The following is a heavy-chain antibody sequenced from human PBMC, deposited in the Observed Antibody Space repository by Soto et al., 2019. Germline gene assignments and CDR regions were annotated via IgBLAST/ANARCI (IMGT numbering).Heavy chain of an antibody. D-gene: IGHD3-3*01. CDR1: GDSFSNSA. J-gene: IGHJ4*02. CDR2: IIPHFGAG. Sequence: QVQLVQSGAEVKKPGSSMRISCKVSGDSFSNSAISWVRQAPGQGLEWMGGIIPHFGAGDTAQKFQGRVTMSADASTSTIYMELTNLRQEDTAVYFCAKARGVTTTAFDNWGQGTLVIVSS. CDR3: AKARGVTTTAFDN. V-gene: IGHV1-69*01.